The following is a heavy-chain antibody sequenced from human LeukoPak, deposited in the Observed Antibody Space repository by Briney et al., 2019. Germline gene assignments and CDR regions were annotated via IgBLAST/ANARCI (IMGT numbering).Heavy chain of an antibody. CDR2: INHSGST. D-gene: IGHD4-23*01. CDR3: ARRRGDGKRTWGFAP. J-gene: IGHJ5*02. Sequence: PSETLSLTCAVYGGSFSGYYWSWIRQPPGKGLEWIGEINHSGSTNYNPSLKSRVTISVDTSKNQFSLKLSSVTAADTAVYYCARRRGDGKRTWGFAPWGQGTLVTVSS. CDR1: GGSFSGYY. V-gene: IGHV4-34*01.